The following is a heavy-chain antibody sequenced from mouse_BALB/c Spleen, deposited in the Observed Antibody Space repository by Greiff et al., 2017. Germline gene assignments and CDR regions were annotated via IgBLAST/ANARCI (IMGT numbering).Heavy chain of an antibody. J-gene: IGHJ4*01. Sequence: EVQRVESGGGLVQPGGSLKLSCAASGFTFSSYGMSWVRQTPDKRLELVATINSNGGSTYYPDSVKGRFTISRDNAKNTLYLQMSSLKSEDTAMYYCAREGYRAMDYWGQGTSVTVSS. CDR3: AREGYRAMDY. CDR2: INSNGGST. D-gene: IGHD2-14*01. CDR1: GFTFSSYG. V-gene: IGHV5-6-3*01.